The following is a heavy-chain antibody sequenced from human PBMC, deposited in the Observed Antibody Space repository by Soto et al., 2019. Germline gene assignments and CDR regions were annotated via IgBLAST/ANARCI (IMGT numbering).Heavy chain of an antibody. CDR1: GFTFRSYV. Sequence: QVQLVESGGGVVQPGRSLRLSCAASGFTFRSYVMYWVRQAPGKGLEWVSLISYDGRNQYYAGSVKGRFTISRDNSKNTLYLQMNSLSAADTAVYYCVSGVHYWGQGTLVTVSS. J-gene: IGHJ4*02. V-gene: IGHV3-30*03. CDR2: ISYDGRNQ. CDR3: VSGVHY.